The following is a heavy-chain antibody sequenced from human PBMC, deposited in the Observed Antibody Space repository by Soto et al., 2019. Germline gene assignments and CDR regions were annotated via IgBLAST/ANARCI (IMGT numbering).Heavy chain of an antibody. CDR3: ARDIHCDIDY. CDR2: IYHKEDRA. CDR1: GYIFKHYG. Sequence: QVQLVQSGAEVQKPGASVKVSCKTSGYIFKHYGISWVRQAPGQGLEWLGWIYHKEDRANFAQNFQGRVTLTADTPTSTVYIVLRSLRLDDAAVYFCARDIHCDIDYWGQGTLVTVSS. D-gene: IGHD2-21*01. J-gene: IGHJ4*02. V-gene: IGHV1-18*01.